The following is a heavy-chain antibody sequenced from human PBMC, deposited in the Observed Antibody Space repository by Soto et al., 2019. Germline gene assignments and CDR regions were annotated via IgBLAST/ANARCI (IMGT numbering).Heavy chain of an antibody. CDR2: FDPEDGET. V-gene: IGHV1-24*01. D-gene: IGHD2-2*01. Sequence: SVKVSCKVSGYALNELSMHWVREAPGKGLEWMGGFDPEDGETIYAQKFQGRVTMTEGTSTDTAYMELSSLRSEDTAVYYCATAGYCSSTSCANWFDPWGQGTLVTVSS. CDR3: ATAGYCSSTSCANWFDP. CDR1: GYALNELS. J-gene: IGHJ5*02.